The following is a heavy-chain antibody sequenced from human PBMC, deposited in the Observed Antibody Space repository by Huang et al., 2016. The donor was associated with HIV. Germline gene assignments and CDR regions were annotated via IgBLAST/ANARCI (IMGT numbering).Heavy chain of an antibody. CDR2: RFLEDSDT. D-gene: IGHD6-6*01. V-gene: IGHV5-51*01. Sequence: VQLVQSGAEVKKPGESLKISCKGSGYSFSSYWIAWVRHMPVKGLEWLGIRFLEDSDTTYSPSFDGQATIAADKSIGTAYLQWSSLKASDTAMYYCARRFSSSSGYFDYWGQGSLVTVSS. CDR3: ARRFSSSSGYFDY. J-gene: IGHJ4*02. CDR1: GYSFSSYW.